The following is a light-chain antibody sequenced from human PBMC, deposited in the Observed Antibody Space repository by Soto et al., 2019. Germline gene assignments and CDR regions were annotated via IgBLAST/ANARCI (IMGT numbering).Light chain of an antibody. CDR3: QQYNNWPLT. V-gene: IGKV3-15*01. J-gene: IGKJ4*01. CDR2: GAS. Sequence: EIVMTQSPATLFVSPGDRATLSCAASQSLSSNLAWYQQKLGQAPRLLIYGASTRATGIPARFSGSGSGTEFTLTISSLQAEDYAIYHCQQYNNWPLTFGGGTKVELK. CDR1: QSLSSN.